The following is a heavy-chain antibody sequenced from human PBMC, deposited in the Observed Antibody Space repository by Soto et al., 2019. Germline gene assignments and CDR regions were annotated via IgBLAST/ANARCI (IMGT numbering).Heavy chain of an antibody. CDR3: ARGGNLWFGEPFDY. CDR1: GFTFSTYA. D-gene: IGHD3-10*01. V-gene: IGHV3-30-3*01. J-gene: IGHJ4*02. CDR2: ISYDGNNK. Sequence: QVQLVESGGGVVQPGRSLRLSCAASGFTFSTYAMHWVRQAPGKGLEWVAVISYDGNNKYYADSVKGRFTISRDYSKNTLYLQMNSLRAVDTAVYYCARGGNLWFGEPFDYWGPGALVTVSS.